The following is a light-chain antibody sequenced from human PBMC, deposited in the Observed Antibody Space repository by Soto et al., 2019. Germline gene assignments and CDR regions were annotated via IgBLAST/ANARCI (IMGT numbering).Light chain of an antibody. V-gene: IGLV1-47*01. J-gene: IGLJ3*02. Sequence: QSVLTQPPSASGTPGQRVTISCSGSSSNIGSNYVYWYQQLPGTAPKLLIYRNNQRPSGVPDRFSGSKSGTSASLAISGLRSEAAADYYCAAWDDSLSGRVFGGGTKVTVL. CDR3: AAWDDSLSGRV. CDR1: SSNIGSNY. CDR2: RNN.